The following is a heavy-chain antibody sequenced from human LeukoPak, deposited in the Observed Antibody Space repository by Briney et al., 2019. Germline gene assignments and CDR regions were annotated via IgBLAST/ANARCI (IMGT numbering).Heavy chain of an antibody. V-gene: IGHV4-31*03. Sequence: SSETLSLTCTVSGGSISSGGYYWSWIRQHPGKGLEWIGYIYYSGSTYYNPSLKSRVTISVDTSKNQFSLKLSSVTAADTAVYYCAREAETKPYCSSTSCYGAMVAFDIWGQGTMVTVSS. CDR2: IYYSGST. J-gene: IGHJ3*02. CDR3: AREAETKPYCSSTSCYGAMVAFDI. CDR1: GGSISSGGYY. D-gene: IGHD2-2*01.